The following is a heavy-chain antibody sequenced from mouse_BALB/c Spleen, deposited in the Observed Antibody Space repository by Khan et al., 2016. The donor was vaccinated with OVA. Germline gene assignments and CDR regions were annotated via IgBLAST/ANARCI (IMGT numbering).Heavy chain of an antibody. CDR1: GDSITSGY. V-gene: IGHV3-8*02. D-gene: IGHD2-14*01. CDR2: MIYSGNT. CDR3: ARATYRYAFAY. J-gene: IGHJ3*01. Sequence: EVQLQESGPSLVKPSQTLSLTCSVTGDSITSGYWSWIRKFPGNKLEYMGYMIYSGNTYYNPSLKRRISITRHTSKNQYYLPLNSVTTEDAATYYGARATYRYAFAYWGQGTLVTVSA.